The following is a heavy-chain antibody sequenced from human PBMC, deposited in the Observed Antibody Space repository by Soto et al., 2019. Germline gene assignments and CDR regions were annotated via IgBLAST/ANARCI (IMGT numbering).Heavy chain of an antibody. D-gene: IGHD2-15*01. J-gene: IGHJ6*02. CDR3: ATSTPAVLQYYYFHMDV. V-gene: IGHV1-24*01. CDR2: FDPEDGET. CDR1: GYTLTDSS. Sequence: ASVKVSCKASGYTLTDSSMHWVRLAPGKGLEWMGGFDPEDGETIYAPKFQGRVTMTEDTSTDTAYMDLSSLRSDDTAIYYCATSTPAVLQYYYFHMDVWGQGTTVTVSS.